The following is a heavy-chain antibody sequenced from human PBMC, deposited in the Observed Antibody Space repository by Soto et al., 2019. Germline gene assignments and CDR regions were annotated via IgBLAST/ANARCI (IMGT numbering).Heavy chain of an antibody. CDR1: GASISSYY. Sequence: SETLSLTCTVSGASISSYYWSWIRQPPGKGLEWIGYIYHSGYTYCNPSLKSRVTISVDRSKNQFSLKLSSVTAADTAVYYCARAHYGDYGYGMDVWGQGTTVTVSS. V-gene: IGHV4-59*12. J-gene: IGHJ6*02. D-gene: IGHD4-17*01. CDR2: IYHSGYT. CDR3: ARAHYGDYGYGMDV.